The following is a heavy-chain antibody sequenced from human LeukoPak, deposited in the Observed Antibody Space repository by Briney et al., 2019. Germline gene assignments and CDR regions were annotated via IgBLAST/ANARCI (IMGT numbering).Heavy chain of an antibody. J-gene: IGHJ4*02. V-gene: IGHV4-30-2*01. CDR1: GGSISSGGYS. CDR2: IYHSGST. CDR3: ARLGWFGEFGY. D-gene: IGHD3-10*01. Sequence: SQTLSLTCAVSGGSISSGGYSWSWIRQPRGKGLEWIGYIYHSGSTYYNPSLKSRVTISVDRSKNQFSLKLSSVTAADTAVYYCARLGWFGEFGYWGQGTLVTVSS.